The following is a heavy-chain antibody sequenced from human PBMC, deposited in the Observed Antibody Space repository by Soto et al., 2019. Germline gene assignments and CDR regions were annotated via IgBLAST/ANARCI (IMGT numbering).Heavy chain of an antibody. CDR3: STAYRGTAAGGTVQ. CDR2: IKQDGSEK. V-gene: IGHV3-7*01. J-gene: IGHJ4*02. Sequence: EVQVVESGGGLVQPGGSLRLSCAASGVTLSTYWMTWVRQAPGKGLGWVANIKQDGSEKYYVDAVKGRFTVSRDNAKYFLYLQMNSLGTEATSVYYCSTAYRGTAAGGTVQWGQGTLFTVSS. CDR1: GVTLSTYW. D-gene: IGHD6-13*01.